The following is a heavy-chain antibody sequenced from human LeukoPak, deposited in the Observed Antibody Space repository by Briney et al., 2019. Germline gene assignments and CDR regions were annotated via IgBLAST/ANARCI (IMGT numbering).Heavy chain of an antibody. CDR3: ARVGSQQQQWLGRPFFY. CDR1: GGSISSSSYY. V-gene: IGHV4-39*01. D-gene: IGHD6-19*01. Sequence: SETLSLTCTVSGGSISSSSYYWGWIRQPPGKGLEWIGSIYYSGSTYYNPSLKSRVTISVDTSKNQFSLKVSSVTAADTAVYYCARVGSQQQQWLGRPFFYWGQGTLVTVSS. CDR2: IYYSGST. J-gene: IGHJ4*02.